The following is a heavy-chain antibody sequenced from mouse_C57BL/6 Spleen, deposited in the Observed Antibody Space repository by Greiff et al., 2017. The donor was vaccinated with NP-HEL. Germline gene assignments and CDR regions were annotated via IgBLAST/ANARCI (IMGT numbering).Heavy chain of an antibody. J-gene: IGHJ3*01. V-gene: IGHV1-39*01. D-gene: IGHD3-2*02. CDR2: FNPNYGTT. Sequence: VQLQQSGPELVKPGASVKISCKASGYSFTDYNMNWVKQSNGKSLEWIGVFNPNYGTTSYNQKFKGKATLTVDKSSSTAYMQVNSRTSEDPAVYYCARRLDSSGPFADWGQGTRVTVSA. CDR1: GYSFTDYN. CDR3: ARRLDSSGPFAD.